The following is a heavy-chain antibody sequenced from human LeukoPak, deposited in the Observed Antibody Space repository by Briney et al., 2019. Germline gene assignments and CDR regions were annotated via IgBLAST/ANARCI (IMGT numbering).Heavy chain of an antibody. D-gene: IGHD2-15*01. CDR1: GGTFSSYA. V-gene: IGHV1-69*01. Sequence: GSSVKVSCKASGGTFSSYAISWVRQAPGQGLEWMGGFIPTFGTANYAQKFQGRVTITADESTSTAYMELSSLRSEDTAVYYCARGGVYCSGGSCYTPFDYWGQGTLVTVSS. CDR2: FIPTFGTA. CDR3: ARGGVYCSGGSCYTPFDY. J-gene: IGHJ4*02.